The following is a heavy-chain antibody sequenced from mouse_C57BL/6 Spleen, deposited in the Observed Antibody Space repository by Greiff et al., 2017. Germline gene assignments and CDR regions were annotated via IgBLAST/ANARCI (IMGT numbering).Heavy chain of an antibody. Sequence: VQLQQSGAELVRPGASVTLSCKASGYTFTDYEMHWVKQTPVHGLEWIGAIDPEPGGTAYNQKFKGKATLTADKSSSTAYMELRSLTSEDSAVYYCTKIYYGPYWYFEVWGTGTTVTVSS. CDR3: TKIYYGPYWYFEV. D-gene: IGHD2-1*01. CDR2: IDPEPGGT. V-gene: IGHV1-15*01. J-gene: IGHJ1*03. CDR1: GYTFTDYE.